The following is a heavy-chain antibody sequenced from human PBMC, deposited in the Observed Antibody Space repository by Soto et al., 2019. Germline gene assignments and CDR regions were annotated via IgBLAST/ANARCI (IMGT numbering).Heavy chain of an antibody. D-gene: IGHD5-18*01. CDR1: GGSISSYY. CDR3: ARILRGYSYGYDAFDI. V-gene: IGHV4-59*01. Sequence: SETLSLTCTVSGGSISSYYWSWIRQPPGKGLEWIGYIYYSGSTNYNPSLKSRVTISVDTSKNQFSLKLSSVTAADTAVYYCARILRGYSYGYDAFDIWGQGTMVTVS. CDR2: IYYSGST. J-gene: IGHJ3*02.